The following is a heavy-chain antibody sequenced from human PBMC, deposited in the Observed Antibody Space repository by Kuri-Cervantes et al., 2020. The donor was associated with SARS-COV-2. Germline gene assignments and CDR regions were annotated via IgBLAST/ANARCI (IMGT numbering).Heavy chain of an antibody. CDR1: GFTFSSYA. Sequence: GESLKISWAASGFTFSSYAMHWVRQAPGKGLEWVAVISDDGSNKYYADSVKGRFTISRDNSKNTLYLQMNSLRAEDTAVYYCARGRPTGDLYYMDVWGKGTTVTVSS. CDR2: ISDDGSNK. J-gene: IGHJ6*03. V-gene: IGHV3-30-3*01. CDR3: ARGRPTGDLYYMDV. D-gene: IGHD7-27*01.